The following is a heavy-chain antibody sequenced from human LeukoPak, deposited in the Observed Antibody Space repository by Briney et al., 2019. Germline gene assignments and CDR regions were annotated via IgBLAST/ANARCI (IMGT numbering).Heavy chain of an antibody. D-gene: IGHD3-22*01. Sequence: SETLSLTCTVSGGSISSGDYYWSWIRQPPGKGLEWIGYIYYSGSTYYNPSLKSRVTISVDTSKNQFSLKLSSVTAADTAVYYCARERGYYDSSGYPDYYYYGMDVWGQGTTVTVSS. J-gene: IGHJ6*02. CDR1: GGSISSGDYY. CDR2: IYYSGST. CDR3: ARERGYYDSSGYPDYYYYGMDV. V-gene: IGHV4-30-4*01.